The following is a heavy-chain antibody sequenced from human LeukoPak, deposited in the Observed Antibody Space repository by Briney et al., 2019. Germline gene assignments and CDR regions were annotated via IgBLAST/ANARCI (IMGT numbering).Heavy chain of an antibody. CDR3: ARDTSYSSDWFDP. J-gene: IGHJ5*02. CDR2: IWYDGSNK. D-gene: IGHD6-19*01. CDR1: GFPFSSYG. V-gene: IGHV3-33*08. Sequence: PGRSLTLSCAASGFPFSSYGMHWVRQAPGKGLEWVAVIWYDGSNKYYADSVKGRFTISRDNSKNTLYLQMNSLRAEDTAVYYCARDTSYSSDWFDPWGQGTLVTVSS.